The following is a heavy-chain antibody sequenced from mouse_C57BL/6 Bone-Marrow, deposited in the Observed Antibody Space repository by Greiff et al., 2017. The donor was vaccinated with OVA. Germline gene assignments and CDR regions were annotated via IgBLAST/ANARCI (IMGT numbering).Heavy chain of an antibody. CDR2: IYPGGGYT. CDR3: ARYDYDWSWFAY. V-gene: IGHV1-63*01. CDR1: GYTFTNYW. J-gene: IGHJ3*01. Sequence: VKLQESGAELVRPGTSVKMSCKASGYTFTNYWIGWAKQRPGHGLEWIGDIYPGGGYTNYNEKFKGKATLTADKSSSTAYMQFSSLTSEDSAIYYCARYDYDWSWFAYWGQGTLVTVSA. D-gene: IGHD2-4*01.